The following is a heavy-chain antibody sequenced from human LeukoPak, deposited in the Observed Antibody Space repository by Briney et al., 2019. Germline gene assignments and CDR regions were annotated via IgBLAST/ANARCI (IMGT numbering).Heavy chain of an antibody. J-gene: IGHJ4*02. CDR1: GGTFSSYA. V-gene: IGHV1-69*06. CDR3: ARGLSCCYFDY. Sequence: SVKVSRKASGGTFSSYAISWVRQAPGQGLEWMGGIIPIFGTANYAQKFQGRVTITADKSTSTAYMELSSLRSEDTAVYYCARGLSCCYFDYWGQGTLVTVSS. CDR2: IIPIFGTA. D-gene: IGHD1-26*01.